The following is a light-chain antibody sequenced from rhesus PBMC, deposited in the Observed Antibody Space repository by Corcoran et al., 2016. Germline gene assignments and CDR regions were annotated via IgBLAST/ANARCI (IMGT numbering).Light chain of an antibody. CDR2: KAY. V-gene: IGKV1-43*02. CDR1: QGISTY. CDR3: LQYNRDPHS. Sequence: DIQMTQSPSSLSASVGDRVTITCRASQGISTYLNWDQQKPGKAPKRLIYKAYSLESGVPSRLSGSGSGTDFTLPISSLQPEAFAASYCLQYNRDPHSFGQGTKVEIK. J-gene: IGKJ2*01.